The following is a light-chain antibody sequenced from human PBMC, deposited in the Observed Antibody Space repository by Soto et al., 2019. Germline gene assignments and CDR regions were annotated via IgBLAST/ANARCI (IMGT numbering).Light chain of an antibody. Sequence: QSVLTQPPSASGTPGQRVTISCSGSSSNIGSNTVNWYQQLPGTAPKLLIYSNNQRPSGVPDRFSGSKSGTSASLAISGLQSEDEADYYCAGWDDSLKVHVVIGGGSNVTVL. CDR2: SNN. J-gene: IGLJ2*01. CDR1: SSNIGSNT. V-gene: IGLV1-44*01. CDR3: AGWDDSLKVHVV.